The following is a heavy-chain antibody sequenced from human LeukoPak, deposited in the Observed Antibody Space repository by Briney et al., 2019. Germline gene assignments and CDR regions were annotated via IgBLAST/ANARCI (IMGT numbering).Heavy chain of an antibody. J-gene: IGHJ4*02. CDR2: IYYSGST. Sequence: PSETLPLTCTVSGGSISSGDSYWSWIRQPPGKGLEWIGYIYYSGSTYYNPSLKSRVTISVDTSKNQFSLKLSSVTAADTALYYCARVLGPRAFEYWGQGTLVTVSS. V-gene: IGHV4-30-4*08. CDR1: GGSISSGDSY. D-gene: IGHD2/OR15-2a*01. CDR3: ARVLGPRAFEY.